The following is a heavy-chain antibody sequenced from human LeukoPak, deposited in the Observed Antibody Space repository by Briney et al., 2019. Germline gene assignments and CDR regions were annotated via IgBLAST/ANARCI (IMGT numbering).Heavy chain of an antibody. CDR2: ISSSSSYI. CDR1: GFTFSSYS. D-gene: IGHD2-15*01. Sequence: GGSLRLSCAASGFTFSSYSMNWVRQAPGKGLEWVSSISSSSSYIYYADSVKGRFTISRDNDKNSLYLQMNSLRAEDTAVYYCAREVVVAAANWFDPWGQGTLVTV. CDR3: AREVVVAAANWFDP. J-gene: IGHJ5*02. V-gene: IGHV3-21*01.